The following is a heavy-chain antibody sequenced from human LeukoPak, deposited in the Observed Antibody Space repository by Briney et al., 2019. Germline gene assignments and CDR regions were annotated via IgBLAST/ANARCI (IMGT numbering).Heavy chain of an antibody. CDR3: ARGPPLEYCSSTRCQGWFDP. D-gene: IGHD2-2*01. Sequence: SETLSLTCAVYGESFSGYYWSWIRQPPGKGLEWIGEINHSGSTNYNPSLKSRVTISVDTTKNQFSLKLSSVTAADTAVYYCARGPPLEYCSSTRCQGWFDPWGQGTLVTVSS. J-gene: IGHJ5*02. CDR2: INHSGST. CDR1: GESFSGYY. V-gene: IGHV4-34*01.